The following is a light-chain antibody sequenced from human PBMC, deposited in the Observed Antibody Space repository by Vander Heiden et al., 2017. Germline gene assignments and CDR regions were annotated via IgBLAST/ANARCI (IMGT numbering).Light chain of an antibody. CDR2: DAS. CDR1: QSISTW. CDR3: QQDNSYPLT. Sequence: DIQMTQSPSTLSASVGDRVTITCRASQSISTWLAWYQQKRGRAPKLLIYDASSLQSGVPSRFSGSGSGTHFTLAISSLQPDDFATYYCQQDNSYPLTFGGGTKVEIK. V-gene: IGKV1-5*01. J-gene: IGKJ4*01.